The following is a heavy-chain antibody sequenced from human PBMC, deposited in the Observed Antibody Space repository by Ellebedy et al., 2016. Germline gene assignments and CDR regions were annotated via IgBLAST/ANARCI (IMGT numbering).Heavy chain of an antibody. CDR2: IYYSGIT. Sequence: SETLSLTCTVSGGSISSGDYYWSWIRQSPGTGLEWIGYIYYSGITYYNPSLKSRISLSVDTSKNQFSLNLSSVTAADTAVYYCARCSYDSSGFYYYYGMDVWGQGTTVTVSS. CDR1: GGSISSGDYY. V-gene: IGHV4-30-4*01. D-gene: IGHD3-22*01. CDR3: ARCSYDSSGFYYYYGMDV. J-gene: IGHJ6*02.